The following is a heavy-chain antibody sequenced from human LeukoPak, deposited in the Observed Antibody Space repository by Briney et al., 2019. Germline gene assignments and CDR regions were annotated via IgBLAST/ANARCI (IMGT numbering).Heavy chain of an antibody. CDR2: ISSSSSYI. V-gene: IGHV3-21*01. J-gene: IGHJ4*02. D-gene: IGHD6-13*01. CDR3: ARVSDSSSWYPDY. CDR1: GFTFSSYS. Sequence: PGGSLRLSCAASGFTFSSYSMNWVRQAPGKGLEWVSSISSSSSYIYYADSVKGRFTISRDNAKNSLYLQMNSLRAEDTAVYYCARVSDSSSWYPDYWGQGTLVTVSS.